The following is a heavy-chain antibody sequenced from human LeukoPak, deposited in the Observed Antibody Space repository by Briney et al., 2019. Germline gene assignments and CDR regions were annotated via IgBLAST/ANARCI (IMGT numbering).Heavy chain of an antibody. CDR2: IKEDGSER. CDR1: PFIFSGHW. V-gene: IGHV3-7*03. J-gene: IGHJ6*02. D-gene: IGHD6-19*01. CDR3: AKERLPVADDYYYYGMDV. Sequence: PGGSLRLSCEASPFIFSGHWLNWVRQTPGKGLEWVASIKEDGSERQYVDSVKGRFSISRDNTKGSLFLQLNSLRAEDTAVYYCAKERLPVADDYYYYGMDVWGQGTTVTVSS.